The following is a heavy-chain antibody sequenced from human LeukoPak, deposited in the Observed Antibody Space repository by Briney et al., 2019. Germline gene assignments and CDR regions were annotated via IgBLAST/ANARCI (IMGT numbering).Heavy chain of an antibody. V-gene: IGHV1-2*02. CDR3: ARSPNGYYDFWSFDY. J-gene: IGHJ4*02. Sequence: ASVKVSCKASGYTFTGYYMHWVRQAPGQGLEWMGWINPNSGGTNYAQKFQGRVTMTRDTSISTAYMELSGLRSDDTAVYYCARSPNGYYDFWSFDYWGQGTLVTVSS. CDR1: GYTFTGYY. D-gene: IGHD3-3*01. CDR2: INPNSGGT.